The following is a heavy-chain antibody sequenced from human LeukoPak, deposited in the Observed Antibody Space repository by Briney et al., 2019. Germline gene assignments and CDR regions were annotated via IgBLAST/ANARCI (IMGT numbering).Heavy chain of an antibody. CDR1: GDSVSSNSAA. D-gene: IGHD3-10*01. V-gene: IGHV6-1*01. CDR2: TYYRSKLYN. J-gene: IGHJ4*02. CDR3: ARALRGAYDY. Sequence: SQTLSLTCVISGDSVSSNSAAWHWVRQSPSRGLEWLGRTYYRSKLYNDYAVSVKSRITINPDTSKNQFSLQLNSVTPEDTAVYYCARALRGAYDYWGQGTLVTVSS.